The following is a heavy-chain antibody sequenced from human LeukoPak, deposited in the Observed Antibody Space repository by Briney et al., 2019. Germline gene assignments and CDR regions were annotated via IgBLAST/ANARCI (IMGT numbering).Heavy chain of an antibody. CDR1: GGSISSYY. CDR3: ARGIRYYGPWYYYYGMDV. J-gene: IGHJ6*02. D-gene: IGHD3-10*01. Sequence: SETLSLTCTVSGGSISSYYWSWIRQPPGKGLEWIGYIYYSGSTNYNPSLKSRVTISVDTSKNQFSLKLSSVTAADTAVYYCARGIRYYGPWYYYYGMDVWGQGTTVTDSS. V-gene: IGHV4-59*01. CDR2: IYYSGST.